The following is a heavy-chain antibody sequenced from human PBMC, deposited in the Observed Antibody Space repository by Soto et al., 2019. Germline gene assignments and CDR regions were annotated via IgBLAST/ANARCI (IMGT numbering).Heavy chain of an antibody. CDR3: ARGDIVVVPAAGSYYYYGMDV. J-gene: IGHJ6*02. Sequence: ASVKVSCKASGGTFSSYAISWVRQAPGQGLEWMGGIIPIFGTANYAQKFQGRVTITADESTSTAYMELSSLRSEDTAVYYCARGDIVVVPAAGSYYYYGMDVWGQGTTVTVSS. CDR1: GGTFSSYA. V-gene: IGHV1-69*13. CDR2: IIPIFGTA. D-gene: IGHD2-2*01.